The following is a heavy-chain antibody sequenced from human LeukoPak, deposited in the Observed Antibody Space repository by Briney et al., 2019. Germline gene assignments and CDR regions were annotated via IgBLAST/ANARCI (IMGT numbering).Heavy chain of an antibody. J-gene: IGHJ3*02. CDR2: IYHSGST. V-gene: IGHV4-30-2*01. D-gene: IGHD2-2*01. Sequence: SQTLSLTCTVSGGSISSGGYYWSWIRQPPGKGLEWIGYIYHSGSTYYNPSLKSRVTISVDRSKNQFSLKLSSVTAADTAVYYCAREGPETRYCSSTSCYYDAFDIWGQGTMVTVSS. CDR3: AREGPETRYCSSTSCYYDAFDI. CDR1: GGSISSGGYY.